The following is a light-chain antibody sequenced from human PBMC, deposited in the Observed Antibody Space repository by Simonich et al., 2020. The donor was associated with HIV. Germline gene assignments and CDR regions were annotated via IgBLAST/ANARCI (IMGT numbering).Light chain of an antibody. J-gene: IGKJ1*01. CDR1: QGINNS. Sequence: DIQMTQSPSSLSASVGNRVTITCRASQGINNSLAWYQQKPGKAPKLLLYAASSMESGVPSRFSGSGSGTDYTLTISSLQPEDFATYYCQQYYSTPPTFGQGTKVEIK. V-gene: IGKV1-NL1*01. CDR3: QQYYSTPPT. CDR2: AAS.